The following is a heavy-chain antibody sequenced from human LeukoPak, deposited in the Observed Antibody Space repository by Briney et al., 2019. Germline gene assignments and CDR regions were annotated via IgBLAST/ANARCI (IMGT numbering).Heavy chain of an antibody. V-gene: IGHV3-7*01. CDR2: IKQDGGEK. D-gene: IGHD3-9*01. CDR1: GFTLSSYW. J-gene: IGHJ6*02. CDR3: ARDEQYYDILTGYYEGPNYYGMDV. Sequence: GGSLRLSCAASGFTLSSYWMSWVRQAPGKGLEWVANIKQDGGEKYYVDSVKGRFTISRDNAKNSLYLQMNSLRAEDTAVYYCARDEQYYDILTGYYEGPNYYGMDVWGQGTTVTVSS.